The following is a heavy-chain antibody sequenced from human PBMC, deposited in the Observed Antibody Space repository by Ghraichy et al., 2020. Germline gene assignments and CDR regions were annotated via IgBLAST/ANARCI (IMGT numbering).Heavy chain of an antibody. CDR3: ARAGSIVGATVPFDY. V-gene: IGHV3-53*01. CDR1: GFTVSSNY. CDR2: IYSGGST. D-gene: IGHD1-26*01. Sequence: GGSLRLSCAASGFTVSSNYMSWVRQAPGKGLEWVSVIYSGGSTYYADSVKGRFTISRDNSKNTLYLQMNSLRAEDTAVYYCARAGSIVGATVPFDYWGQGTLVTVSS. J-gene: IGHJ4*02.